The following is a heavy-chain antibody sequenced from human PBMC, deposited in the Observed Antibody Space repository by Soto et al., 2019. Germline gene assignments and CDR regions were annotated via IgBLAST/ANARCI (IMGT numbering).Heavy chain of an antibody. V-gene: IGHV1-2*04. CDR3: ARDPPPYSSYETGHGMDV. D-gene: IGHD5-12*01. CDR2: INPNSGGT. Sequence: ASVKVSCTASGYTFTGYYMHWVRRAPGQGLEWMGWINPNSGGTNYAQKFQGWVTMTRDTSISKAYMELSRLRSDDTAVYYCARDPPPYSSYETGHGMDVWGQGTTVTVSS. CDR1: GYTFTGYY. J-gene: IGHJ6*02.